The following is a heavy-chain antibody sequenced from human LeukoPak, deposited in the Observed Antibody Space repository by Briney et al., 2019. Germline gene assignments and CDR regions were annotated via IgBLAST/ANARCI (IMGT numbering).Heavy chain of an antibody. CDR3: AKDWGDCGGDCYNFDY. CDR2: INTDGSST. CDR1: GFTFSSYW. Sequence: GGSLRLSCAASGFTFSSYWMHWVRQAPGKGLVWVSRINTDGSSTTYADSVKGRSTISRDNAKKSLYLQMNSLRTEDTALYYCAKDWGDCGGDCYNFDYWGQGTLVTVSS. J-gene: IGHJ4*02. V-gene: IGHV3-74*01. D-gene: IGHD2-21*02.